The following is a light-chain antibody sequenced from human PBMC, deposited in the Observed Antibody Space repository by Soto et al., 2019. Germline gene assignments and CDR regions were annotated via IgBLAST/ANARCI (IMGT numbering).Light chain of an antibody. CDR3: AQGLQTPLT. CDR2: LGS. CDR1: RSLLSSNGYNY. V-gene: IGKV2-28*01. Sequence: DVVMTQSPLSLPVTPGEPASISCRSSRSLLSSNGYNYLNWYLQKPGQSPQLMIYLGSNRASGVPDRVIGSGSGTDFTLKISRVEAEDVGVYYCAQGLQTPLTFGGGTKVDIK. J-gene: IGKJ4*01.